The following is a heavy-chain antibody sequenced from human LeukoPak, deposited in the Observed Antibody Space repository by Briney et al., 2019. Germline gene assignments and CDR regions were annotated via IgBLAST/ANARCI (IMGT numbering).Heavy chain of an antibody. CDR2: INPSGGST. D-gene: IGHD3-10*01. CDR1: GYTFTSYY. Sequence: ASVKVSCKASGYTFTSYYMHWVRQAPGQGLEWMGIINPSGGSTSYAQKFQGRVTMTTDTSTSTAYMELRSLRSDDTAVYYCARERRDLWFGELLYYMDVWGKGTTVTISS. CDR3: ARERRDLWFGELLYYMDV. V-gene: IGHV1-46*01. J-gene: IGHJ6*03.